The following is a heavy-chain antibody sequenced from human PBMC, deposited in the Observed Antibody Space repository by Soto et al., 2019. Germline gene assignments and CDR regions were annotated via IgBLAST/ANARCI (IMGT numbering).Heavy chain of an antibody. J-gene: IGHJ5*02. CDR1: GGTFSSYA. Sequence: SVKVSCKASGGTFSSYAISWVRQAPGQGLEWMGGIIPIFGTANYAQKFQGRVTITADESTSTAYMELSSLRSEDTAVYYCARGALASSSWPNWFDPWGQGTLVTVSS. V-gene: IGHV1-69*13. CDR2: IIPIFGTA. D-gene: IGHD6-13*01. CDR3: ARGALASSSWPNWFDP.